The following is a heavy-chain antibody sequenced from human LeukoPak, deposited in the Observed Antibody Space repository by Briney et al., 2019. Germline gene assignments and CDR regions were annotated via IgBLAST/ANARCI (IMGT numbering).Heavy chain of an antibody. V-gene: IGHV3-48*01. D-gene: IGHD3-3*01. CDR1: GFTFSLYS. CDR3: ARGVGAFEV. Sequence: GLSLRLSCAASGFTFSLYSMNWVRQAPGKGLERVSYISGSSTTEDYADAVKGRFTISRDNAKNSLYLQMSSLRAEDTAAYYCARGVGAFEVWGQGTMVTVSS. J-gene: IGHJ3*01. CDR2: ISGSSTTE.